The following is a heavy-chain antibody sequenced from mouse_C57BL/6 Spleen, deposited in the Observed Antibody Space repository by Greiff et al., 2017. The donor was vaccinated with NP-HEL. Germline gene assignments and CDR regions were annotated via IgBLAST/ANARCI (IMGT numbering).Heavy chain of an antibody. CDR2: ISSGSSTI. V-gene: IGHV5-17*01. J-gene: IGHJ1*03. CDR3: ARTGSGGYVDV. Sequence: DVHLVESGGGLVKPGGSLKLSCAASGFTFSDYGMHWARQAPEKGLEWVAYISSGSSTIYYADTVKGRFTISRDNAKNTLFLQMTSLRSEDTAMYYCARTGSGGYVDVWGTGTTVTVSS. CDR1: GFTFSDYG. D-gene: IGHD1-3*01.